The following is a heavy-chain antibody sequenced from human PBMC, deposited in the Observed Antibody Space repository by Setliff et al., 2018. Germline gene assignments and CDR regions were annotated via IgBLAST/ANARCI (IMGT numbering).Heavy chain of an antibody. J-gene: IGHJ1*01. Sequence: SETLSLTCTVSNGSVSTTSHYWGWVRQPPGKGLEWIGSVYYSGYTYYSPSLESRVAISVDTSKNQFSLKVNSVTAADTAVYYCARVDFTMLQGVLGHWGQGTLGTVSS. V-gene: IGHV4-39*07. CDR1: NGSVSTTSHY. D-gene: IGHD3-10*01. CDR3: ARVDFTMLQGVLGH. CDR2: VYYSGYT.